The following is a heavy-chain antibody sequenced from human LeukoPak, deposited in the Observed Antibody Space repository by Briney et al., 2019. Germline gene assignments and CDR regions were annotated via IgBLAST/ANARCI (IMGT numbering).Heavy chain of an antibody. D-gene: IGHD5-24*01. J-gene: IGHJ4*02. V-gene: IGHV4-39*07. Sequence: SETLSLTCSVSGGSIRSSDDYWGFVRQTPGKELEWMGSIYYTRSSHYNPSLKSRATISVDTSKNQFSLKLRSVTAADTGVYYCARHQGWLQWEYWGQGTLVIVSS. CDR1: GGSIRSSDDY. CDR3: ARHQGWLQWEY. CDR2: IYYTRSS.